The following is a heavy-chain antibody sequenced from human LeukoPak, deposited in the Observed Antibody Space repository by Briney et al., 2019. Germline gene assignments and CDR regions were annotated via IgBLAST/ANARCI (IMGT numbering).Heavy chain of an antibody. CDR1: GFTFINYP. CDR3: TRRRYCSSTSCSYYFDY. Sequence: GGSLRLSCAASGFTFINYPMHWVRQPPGKGLEYVSAISGNGDTTWYGNSARGRFTISRDNSKSTVYLQMDSLKTEDTAVYYCTRRRYCSSTSCSYYFDYWGQGTLVTVSS. CDR2: ISGNGDTT. D-gene: IGHD2-2*01. J-gene: IGHJ4*02. V-gene: IGHV3-64*01.